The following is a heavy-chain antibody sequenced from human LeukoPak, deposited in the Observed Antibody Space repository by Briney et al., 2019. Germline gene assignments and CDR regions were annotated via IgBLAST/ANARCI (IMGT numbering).Heavy chain of an antibody. Sequence: GGSLRLSCAASGFTFSSYGMHWVRQAPGKGLEWVAVIWYDGSNKYYADSVKGRFTISRDNSKNTLYLQMNSLRAEDTAVYYCVRDWSGSGWGSRAFDIWGQGTMVTVSS. V-gene: IGHV3-33*01. CDR2: IWYDGSNK. J-gene: IGHJ3*02. D-gene: IGHD6-19*01. CDR3: VRDWSGSGWGSRAFDI. CDR1: GFTFSSYG.